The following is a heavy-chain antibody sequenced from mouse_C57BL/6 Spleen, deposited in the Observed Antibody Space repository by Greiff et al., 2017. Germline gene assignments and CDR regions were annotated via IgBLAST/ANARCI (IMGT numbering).Heavy chain of an antibody. D-gene: IGHD1-1*01. CDR1: GYAFSSSW. CDR2: IYPGDRDT. CDR3: ARWDYGLDV. J-gene: IGHJ1*03. V-gene: IGHV1-82*01. Sequence: QVQLQQSGPELVKPGASVKISCKASGYAFSSSWLNWVKQRPGKGLEWIGRIYPGDRDTNYNGKFTGKGTLTADKSSSTAYMQLSSLTSEDSAIYFCARWDYGLDVWGTGTTVTVSS.